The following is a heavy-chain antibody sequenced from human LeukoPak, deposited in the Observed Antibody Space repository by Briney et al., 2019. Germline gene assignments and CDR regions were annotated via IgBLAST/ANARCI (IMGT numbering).Heavy chain of an antibody. CDR3: ARVERGAPDLWWFDP. CDR2: INPNSGGT. CDR1: GYTFTGYY. Sequence: ASVKVSCKASGYTFTGYYMHWVRQAPGQGLEWMGWINPNSGGTNYAQKFQGRVTMTRDTSISTAYMELSRLRSDDTAVYYCARVERGAPDLWWFDPWGQGTLVTVSS. J-gene: IGHJ5*02. V-gene: IGHV1-2*02. D-gene: IGHD1-1*01.